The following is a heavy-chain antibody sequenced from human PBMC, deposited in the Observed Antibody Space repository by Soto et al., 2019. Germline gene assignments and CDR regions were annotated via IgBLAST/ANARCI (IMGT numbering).Heavy chain of an antibody. J-gene: IGHJ6*02. CDR2: ISYDGSHK. V-gene: IGHV3-30-3*01. CDR3: ARPAVAGYYYSYGMDV. D-gene: IGHD6-19*01. Sequence: QVQLVESGGGVVQPGRSLRLSCAASGFTFSTYAMHWVRQAPAKGLDWVAIISYDGSHKYYADSVKGRFTISTHNSKDTLYLQMNRLRAEDTAVYYCARPAVAGYYYSYGMDVWGQGTTVTVSS. CDR1: GFTFSTYA.